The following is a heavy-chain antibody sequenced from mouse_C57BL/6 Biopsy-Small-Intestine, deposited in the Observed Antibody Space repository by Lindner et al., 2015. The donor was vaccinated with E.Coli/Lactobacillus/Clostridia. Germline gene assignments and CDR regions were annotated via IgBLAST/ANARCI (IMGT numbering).Heavy chain of an antibody. CDR1: GYIFTTYG. D-gene: IGHD1-1*01. CDR2: IYPRSGNT. CDR3: ARRYPYAMDY. V-gene: IGHV1-81*01. Sequence: VQLQESGAELARPGASVKLSCKASGYIFTTYGISWVKQRTGQGLELIGEIYPRSGNTYFNEKFKDKATLTADKSSSTAYMELRSLTSEDSAVYFCARRYPYAMDYWGQGTSVTVSS. J-gene: IGHJ4*01.